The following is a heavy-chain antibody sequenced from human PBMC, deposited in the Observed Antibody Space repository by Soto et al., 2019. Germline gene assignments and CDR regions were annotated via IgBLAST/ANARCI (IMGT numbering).Heavy chain of an antibody. D-gene: IGHD5-12*01. CDR2: LFHNGGT. CDR1: GDSISSGGYY. CDR3: ARLDGYNSFDY. V-gene: IGHV4-30-2*01. Sequence: SETLSLTCAVSGDSISSGGYYWSWIRQPPGKGLEWIGYLFHNGGTYFNPSLESRVTISLDTSKNQFSLKVNSVTAADAAVYYCARLDGYNSFDYWGQGTLVTVSS. J-gene: IGHJ4*02.